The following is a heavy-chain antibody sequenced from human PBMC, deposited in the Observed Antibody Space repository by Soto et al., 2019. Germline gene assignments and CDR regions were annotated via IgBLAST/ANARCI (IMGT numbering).Heavy chain of an antibody. Sequence: QVQLVQSGAEVEKPGASVKVSCKASGNTFTSYDIIWVRQAPGQGLEWMGWMNPNSGNTGYAHQFQGRVTMTRATSMGAAYMELSSLRLDDTAVYYWATGYNGYAGYWGQGTLVTVSS. D-gene: IGHD5-18*01. J-gene: IGHJ4*02. CDR2: MNPNSGNT. V-gene: IGHV1-8*01. CDR3: ATGYNGYAGY. CDR1: GNTFTSYD.